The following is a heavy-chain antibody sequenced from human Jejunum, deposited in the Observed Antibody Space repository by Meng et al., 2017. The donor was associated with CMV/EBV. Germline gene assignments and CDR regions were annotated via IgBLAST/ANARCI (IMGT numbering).Heavy chain of an antibody. CDR1: GSPVTTYP. D-gene: IGHD3-16*01. CDR3: AREATWGSYPFDY. Sequence: CRASGSPVTTYPVTWVRQAPGQGLEWLGWVNTNTGNPTYGQDFKGRFVFSLDTSVSTAYLQISSLEPDDTAIYYCAREATWGSYPFDYWGQGTLVTVSS. CDR2: VNTNTGNP. V-gene: IGHV7-4-1*02. J-gene: IGHJ4*02.